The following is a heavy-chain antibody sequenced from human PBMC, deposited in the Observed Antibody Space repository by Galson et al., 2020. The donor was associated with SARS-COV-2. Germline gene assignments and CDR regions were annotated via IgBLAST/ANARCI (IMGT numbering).Heavy chain of an antibody. J-gene: IGHJ6*02. V-gene: IGHV3-48*03. CDR1: GFTFSSYE. D-gene: IGHD6-13*01. Sequence: GESLKISCAASGFTFSSYELNWVRQAPGKGLEWVSYISSSGSTIYYADSVKGRFTIYRDNAKNSLYLQMNSVSAEDTGVYYCARATAAGDGATDYYGMDVWGQGTTVTVSS. CDR2: ISSSGSTI. CDR3: ARATAAGDGATDYYGMDV.